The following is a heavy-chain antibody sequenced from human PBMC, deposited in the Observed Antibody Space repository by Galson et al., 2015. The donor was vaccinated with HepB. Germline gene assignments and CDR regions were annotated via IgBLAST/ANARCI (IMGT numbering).Heavy chain of an antibody. V-gene: IGHV1-46*03. CDR1: GYTFTSYY. CDR3: ARGGYSYGRRYYYMDV. CDR2: INPSGGST. D-gene: IGHD5-18*01. J-gene: IGHJ6*03. Sequence: SVKVSCKASGYTFTSYYMHWVRQAPGQGLEWMGIINPSGGSTSYAQKFQGRVTMTRDTSTSTVYMELSSLRSEDTAVYYCARGGYSYGRRYYYMDVWGKGTTVTVSS.